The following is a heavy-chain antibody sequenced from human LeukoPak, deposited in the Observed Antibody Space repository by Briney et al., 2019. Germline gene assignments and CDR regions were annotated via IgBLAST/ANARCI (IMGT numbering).Heavy chain of an antibody. D-gene: IGHD3-10*01. CDR1: GGSISSSSYY. CDR2: IYYSGST. Sequence: SETLSLTCSVAGGSISSSSYYWGWIRQPPGKGLEWIGYIYYSGSTNYNPSLKSRVTISVDTSKNQFSLKLSSVTAADTAVYYCARVYGSGSKPHLYYFDYWGQGTLVTVSS. V-gene: IGHV4-61*05. CDR3: ARVYGSGSKPHLYYFDY. J-gene: IGHJ4*02.